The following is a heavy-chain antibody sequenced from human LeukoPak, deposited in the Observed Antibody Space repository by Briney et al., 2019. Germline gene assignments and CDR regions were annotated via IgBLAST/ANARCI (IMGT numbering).Heavy chain of an antibody. V-gene: IGHV1-18*04. Sequence: ASVKVSSKASGYTFTSYGISWVRQAPGQGLEWMGWISAYNGNTNYAQKLQGRVTMTTDTSTSTAYMELRSLRSDDTAVYYCARGSYYDILTGYHRPFEFDYWGQGTLVTVSS. D-gene: IGHD3-9*01. CDR2: ISAYNGNT. J-gene: IGHJ4*02. CDR1: GYTFTSYG. CDR3: ARGSYYDILTGYHRPFEFDY.